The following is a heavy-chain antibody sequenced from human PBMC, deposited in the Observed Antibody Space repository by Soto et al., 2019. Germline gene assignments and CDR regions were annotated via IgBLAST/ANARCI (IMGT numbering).Heavy chain of an antibody. CDR1: GGTFNSYV. V-gene: IGHV1-69*12. D-gene: IGHD5-12*01. CDR3: ARDLGSGYDPGDY. CDR2: IISIFGTP. J-gene: IGHJ4*02. Sequence: QVQLVQSGAEVKKPGSSVKVSCKASGGTFNSYVFNWVRQAPGQGLEWMGGIISIFGTPNYGQKFQSRVTITADESTSTGFMELSSLTSEDTAICYCARDLGSGYDPGDYWGQGTLVTVSS.